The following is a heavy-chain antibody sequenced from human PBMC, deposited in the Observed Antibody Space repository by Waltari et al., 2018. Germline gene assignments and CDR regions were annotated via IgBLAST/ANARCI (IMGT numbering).Heavy chain of an antibody. V-gene: IGHV3-74*01. Sequence: LLCGVRQVPGKGRVCVSTITSDGSRTRYADSVKGRFTVSRDNAKNTLYLQMNSLRAEDTAVYYCASHRPGGYGMDVWGHGTTVTVSS. CDR2: ITSDGSRT. CDR3: ASHRPGGYGMDV. D-gene: IGHD2-15*01. CDR1: L. J-gene: IGHJ6*02.